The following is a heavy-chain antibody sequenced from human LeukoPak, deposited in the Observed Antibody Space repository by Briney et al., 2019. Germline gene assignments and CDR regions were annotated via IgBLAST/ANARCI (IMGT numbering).Heavy chain of an antibody. J-gene: IGHJ4*02. Sequence: GGSLRLSCAASGFTFSTYVMNWFRQAPGKGLEWVSTISVGAEYIFYADSVKGRFTISRDDSNNALYLQMHSLRAEDAALYYCASGPPLLKYFEYWGQGTLVTVSS. CDR3: ASGPPLLKYFEY. CDR2: ISVGAEYI. V-gene: IGHV3-23*01. CDR1: GFTFSTYV. D-gene: IGHD3-9*01.